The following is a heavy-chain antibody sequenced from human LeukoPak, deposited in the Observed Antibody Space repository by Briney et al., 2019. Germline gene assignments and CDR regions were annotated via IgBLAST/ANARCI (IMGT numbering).Heavy chain of an antibody. CDR1: GYTFTSYA. D-gene: IGHD3-3*01. Sequence: GASVKVSCKASGYTFTSYAMHWVRQAPGQRLEWMGWINAGNGNTKYSQKFQGRVTITRDTSASTAYMELSSLRSEDTAVYYCAVGMEYGFAFDIWGQGTMVTVSS. CDR2: INAGNGNT. J-gene: IGHJ3*02. V-gene: IGHV1-3*01. CDR3: AVGMEYGFAFDI.